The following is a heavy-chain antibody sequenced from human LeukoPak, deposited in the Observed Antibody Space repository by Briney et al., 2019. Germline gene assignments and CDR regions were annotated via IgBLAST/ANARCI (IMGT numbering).Heavy chain of an antibody. D-gene: IGHD1-20*01. Sequence: PSETLFLTCTVSGDSFSSANYYWTWVRQPPGKGLEWIGYVYYDGSTYYHPSLQSRLAISVDTSKNQFSLNLTSVTAADTAIYYCVRGLTGYSYFFDYWGQGALVTVSS. V-gene: IGHV4-30-4*08. CDR2: VYYDGST. CDR1: GDSFSSANYY. J-gene: IGHJ4*02. CDR3: VRGLTGYSYFFDY.